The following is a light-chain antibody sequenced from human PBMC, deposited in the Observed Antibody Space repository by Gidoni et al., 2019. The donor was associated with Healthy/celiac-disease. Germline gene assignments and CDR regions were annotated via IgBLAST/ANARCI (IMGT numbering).Light chain of an antibody. J-gene: IGKJ2*01. Sequence: DIQMTQSPSSLSASVGDRVTITCQASQDISNYLNWYQQKPGKAPKLLIYDASNLETGVPSRFSGSGSGTDFTFTISSLQPEDIETYYCQQYDNRPHTFGQGTKLEIK. CDR2: DAS. CDR3: QQYDNRPHT. V-gene: IGKV1-33*01. CDR1: QDISNY.